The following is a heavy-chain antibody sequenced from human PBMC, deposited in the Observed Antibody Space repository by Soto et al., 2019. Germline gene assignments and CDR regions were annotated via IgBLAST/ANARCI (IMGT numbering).Heavy chain of an antibody. CDR1: GFTFNGYY. Sequence: QVQLVESGGGLVKPGGSLRLSCVASGFTFNGYYMSCIRQAPGKGPEWVSYISSSSSDINYADSVKGRFTTSRDNAKNSLHLQMNSLRAEDTAVYYCARGDRVADSWGQGTLVTVSS. V-gene: IGHV3-11*05. CDR3: ARGDRVADS. D-gene: IGHD3-3*01. CDR2: ISSSSSDI. J-gene: IGHJ4*02.